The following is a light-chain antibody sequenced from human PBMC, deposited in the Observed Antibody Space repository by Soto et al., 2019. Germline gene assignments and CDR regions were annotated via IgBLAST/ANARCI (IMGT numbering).Light chain of an antibody. CDR3: QQYHDWPPRYT. CDR2: GAS. Sequence: EIVMTQSPATLSVSPGERATLSCRASQSVTSNLAWYQQNPGQAPRLLIYGASTRATGVPARFSGSGSGTDFTLTISSLQSEDFAVYYCQQYHDWPPRYTFGQETKLEIK. CDR1: QSVTSN. J-gene: IGKJ2*01. V-gene: IGKV3-15*01.